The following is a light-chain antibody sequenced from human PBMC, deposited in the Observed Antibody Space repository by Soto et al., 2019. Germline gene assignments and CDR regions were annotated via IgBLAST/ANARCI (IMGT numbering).Light chain of an antibody. V-gene: IGLV2-11*01. CDR2: DVS. CDR1: SSDVGGYNY. J-gene: IGLJ2*01. Sequence: QSALTQPRSVSGSPGQSVTISCTGTSSDVGGYNYVSWYQQHPGKAPKLMIYDVSKRPSGVPDRFSGSKSGNTASLTISGIQAEDEADYYCCSYAGSYTSFGGGTKVTVL. CDR3: CSYAGSYTS.